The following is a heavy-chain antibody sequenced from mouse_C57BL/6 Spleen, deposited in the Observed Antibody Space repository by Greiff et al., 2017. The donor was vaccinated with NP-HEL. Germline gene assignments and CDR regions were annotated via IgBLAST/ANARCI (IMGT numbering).Heavy chain of an antibody. CDR3: ARSSTAQAAWFAY. V-gene: IGHV1-50*01. J-gene: IGHJ3*01. CDR1: GYTFTSYW. CDR2: IDPSDSYT. Sequence: QVQLQQPGAELVKPGASVKLSCKASGYTFTSYWMQWVKQRPGQGLEWIGEIDPSDSYTNYNQKFKGKATLTVDTSSSTAYMQLSSLTSEDSAVYYCARSSTAQAAWFAYWGQGTLVTVSA. D-gene: IGHD3-2*02.